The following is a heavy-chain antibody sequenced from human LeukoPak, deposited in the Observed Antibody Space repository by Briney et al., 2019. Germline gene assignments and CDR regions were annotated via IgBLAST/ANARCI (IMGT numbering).Heavy chain of an antibody. J-gene: IGHJ4*02. V-gene: IGHV3-23*01. D-gene: IGHD1-14*01. Sequence: GGSLRLSCAASGFTFSSYAMSWVRQAPGKGLEWVSAISGSGGSTYYADSVKGRFTISRDNSKNTLYLQMNSLRAEDTAVYYCAKDPREGWNHHYFDYWGQGTLVTVSS. CDR2: ISGSGGST. CDR3: AKDPREGWNHHYFDY. CDR1: GFTFSSYA.